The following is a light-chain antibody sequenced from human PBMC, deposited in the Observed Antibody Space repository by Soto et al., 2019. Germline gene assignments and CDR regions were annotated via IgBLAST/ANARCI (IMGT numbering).Light chain of an antibody. CDR2: EVS. V-gene: IGLV2-14*01. CDR1: NSDVGGYSY. Sequence: QSALTQPASVSGSPGHSITISCTGTNSDVGGYSYVSWFQQHPGKAPKLIIYEVSNRPSWVSIRFSGSKSGNTASLTVSGLQAEDGADYYCSSVPRSNTWVIGGGTKLTVL. CDR3: SSVPRSNTWV. J-gene: IGLJ3*02.